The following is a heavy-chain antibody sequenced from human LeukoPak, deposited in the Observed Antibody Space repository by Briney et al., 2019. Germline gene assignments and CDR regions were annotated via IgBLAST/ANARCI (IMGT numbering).Heavy chain of an antibody. J-gene: IGHJ4*02. V-gene: IGHV4-59*08. CDR3: ARRDGYNYQY. D-gene: IGHD5-24*01. CDR2: IYYSGST. Sequence: SETLSLTCTVSGGSISSYYWSWIRQPPGKGLEWIGYIYYSGSTYYNPSLKSRVTISVDTSKNQFSLKLSSVTAADTAVYYCARRDGYNYQYWGQGTLVTVSS. CDR1: GGSISSYY.